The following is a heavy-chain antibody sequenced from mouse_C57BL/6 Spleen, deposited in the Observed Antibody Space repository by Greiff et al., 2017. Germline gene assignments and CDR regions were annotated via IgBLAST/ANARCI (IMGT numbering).Heavy chain of an antibody. D-gene: IGHD2-3*01. V-gene: IGHV7-3*01. J-gene: IGHJ2*01. CDR3: ARSYDGYFDY. CDR2: ISNKANGYKT. Sequence: EVKLMESGGGLVQPGGSLSLSCAASGFTFTDYYMSWVRQPPGQALEWLGFISNKANGYKTEYSATVKGRFTISRDNSQSILYLQMNALRAEDSATYYCARSYDGYFDYWGQGTTLTVAS. CDR1: GFTFTDYY.